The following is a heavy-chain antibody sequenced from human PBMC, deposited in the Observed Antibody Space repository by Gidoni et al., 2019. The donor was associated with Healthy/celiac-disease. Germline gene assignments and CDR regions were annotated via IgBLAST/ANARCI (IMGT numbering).Heavy chain of an antibody. D-gene: IGHD6-19*01. Sequence: QVQLVESGGGVVQPGRSLRLSCAASGFTFSSYAMHWVRQAPGKGLEWVAVISYDGSNKYYADSVKGRFTISRDNSKNTLYLQMNSLRAEDTAVYYCARGERSGWYYYYYGMDVWGQGTTVTVSS. CDR2: ISYDGSNK. CDR1: GFTFSSYA. V-gene: IGHV3-30-3*01. J-gene: IGHJ6*02. CDR3: ARGERSGWYYYYYGMDV.